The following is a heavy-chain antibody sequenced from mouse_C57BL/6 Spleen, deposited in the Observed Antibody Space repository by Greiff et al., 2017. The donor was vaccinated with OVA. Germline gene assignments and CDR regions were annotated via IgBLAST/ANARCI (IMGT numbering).Heavy chain of an antibody. Sequence: VMLVESGPGLVQPSQSLSITCTVSGFSLTSYGVHWVRQSPGKGLEWLGVIWRGGSTDYNAAFMSRLSITKDNSKSQVFFKMNSLQADDTAIYDCAKNGEYYYAMDYWGQGTSVTVSA. CDR3: AKNGEYYYAMDY. V-gene: IGHV2-5*01. CDR1: GFSLTSYG. CDR2: IWRGGST. J-gene: IGHJ4*01.